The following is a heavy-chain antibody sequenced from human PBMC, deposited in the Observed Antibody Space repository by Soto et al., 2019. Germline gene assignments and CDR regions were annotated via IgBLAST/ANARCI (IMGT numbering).Heavy chain of an antibody. V-gene: IGHV4-4*02. D-gene: IGHD3-22*01. CDR2: IYHSGST. Sequence: PSETLSLTCAVSGGSISSNNWWSWVRQPPGKGLEWIGEIYHSGSTNYNPSLKSRVTISVDTSKNQFSLKLSSVTAADTAVYYCARGNYDSSGYYYFDYWGQGTLVTVSS. CDR3: ARGNYDSSGYYYFDY. J-gene: IGHJ4*02. CDR1: GGSISSNNW.